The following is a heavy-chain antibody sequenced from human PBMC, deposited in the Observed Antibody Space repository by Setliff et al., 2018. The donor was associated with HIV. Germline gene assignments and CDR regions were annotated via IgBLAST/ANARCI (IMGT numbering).Heavy chain of an antibody. CDR1: GFTFTSYA. V-gene: IGHV3-23*01. CDR2: ISGSGGST. Sequence: GGSLRLSCAASGFTFTSYAMTWVRQAPGKGLEWVSAISGSGGSTYYADSVKGRFTLSRDNSGNTLYLQMTSLRAEDTAIYYCAKAWGSGYPSFESALMFDVWGQGTLVTVSS. J-gene: IGHJ4*02. D-gene: IGHD3-3*01. CDR3: AKAWGSGYPSFESALMFDV.